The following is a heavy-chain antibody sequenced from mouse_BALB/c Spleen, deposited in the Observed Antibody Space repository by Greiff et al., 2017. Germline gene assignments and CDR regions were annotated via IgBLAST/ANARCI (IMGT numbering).Heavy chain of an antibody. CDR2: ISYDGSN. J-gene: IGHJ2*01. Sequence: VQLQQSGPGLVKPSQSLSLTCSVTGYSITSGYYWNWIRQFPGNKLEWMGYISYDGSNNYNPSLKNLISIPRDTTKNKFFLTLNSVTTEDTATYSFAKATQFITTAYFAYWGQGTTLTVSS. CDR3: AKATQFITTAYFAY. V-gene: IGHV3-6*02. CDR1: GYSITSGYY. D-gene: IGHD1-2*01.